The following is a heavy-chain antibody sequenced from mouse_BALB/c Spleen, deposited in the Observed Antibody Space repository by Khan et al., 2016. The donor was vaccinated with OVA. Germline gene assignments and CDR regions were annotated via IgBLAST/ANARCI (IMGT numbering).Heavy chain of an antibody. CDR1: GYIFTSYY. V-gene: IGHV1S81*02. CDR2: INPNNGGS. D-gene: IGHD2-2*01. Sequence: QVQLQQSGAELVKPGASVKLSCTASGYIFTSYYMYWVKQRPGQGLEWIGEINPNNGGSNFNETFKNKATLTVDKSSSPSYMQFSGVTSEDSAVYYCTRTGYGSFAYWGQGTLVTVSA. CDR3: TRTGYGSFAY. J-gene: IGHJ3*01.